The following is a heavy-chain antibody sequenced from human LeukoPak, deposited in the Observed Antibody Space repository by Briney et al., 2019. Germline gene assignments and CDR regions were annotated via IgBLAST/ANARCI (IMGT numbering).Heavy chain of an antibody. V-gene: IGHV3-21*01. Sequence: GGSLRLSCAASGFTFSSYEMNWVRQAPGKGLEWVSSIGGRTSYIYYADSMKGRFTISRDNARNSLYLQMKGLRAEDTAVYYCARGRWGILPPDYWGQGTLVTVSS. J-gene: IGHJ4*02. CDR1: GFTFSSYE. CDR2: IGGRTSYI. D-gene: IGHD2-8*02. CDR3: ARGRWGILPPDY.